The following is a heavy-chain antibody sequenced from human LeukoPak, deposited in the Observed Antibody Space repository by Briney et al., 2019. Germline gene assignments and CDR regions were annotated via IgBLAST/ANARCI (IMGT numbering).Heavy chain of an antibody. D-gene: IGHD6-13*01. CDR1: GFTFSSYA. CDR2: ISGSGGST. Sequence: PGGSLRLSCAASGFTFSSYAMSWVRQAPGKGLEWVSAISGSGGSTYYADSVKGRFTISRDNSKNTLYLQMNSLRAEDTAVYHCARGGYSSSWYHFDYWGQGTLVTVSS. J-gene: IGHJ4*02. CDR3: ARGGYSSSWYHFDY. V-gene: IGHV3-23*01.